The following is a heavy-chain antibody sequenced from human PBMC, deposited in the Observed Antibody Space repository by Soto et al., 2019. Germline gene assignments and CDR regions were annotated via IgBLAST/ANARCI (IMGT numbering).Heavy chain of an antibody. D-gene: IGHD6-13*01. CDR2: IYYSGNT. CDR1: GGSISSGGYY. V-gene: IGHV4-31*03. CDR3: AIPLSYSSSWYGMDV. Sequence: SETLSLTCTVSGGSISSGGYYWSWILQHPGKGLEWIGFIYYSGNTYYNPSLKSRVTISVDTSKNQFSMKLSSVTAADTAVYYCAIPLSYSSSWYGMDVWGQGTKVTVSS. J-gene: IGHJ6*02.